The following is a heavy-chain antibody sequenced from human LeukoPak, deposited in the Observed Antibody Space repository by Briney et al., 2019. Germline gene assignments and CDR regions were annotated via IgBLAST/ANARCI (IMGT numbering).Heavy chain of an antibody. J-gene: IGHJ4*02. D-gene: IGHD4-17*01. CDR1: GGSISSYY. V-gene: IGHV4-59*08. Sequence: SETLSLTCTVSGGSISSYYWSWIRQPPGKGLEWIGYIYYSGSTNYNPTLKSRVTISVDTSKNQFSLKLSSVTAADTAVYYCARYSGYEHDYGDYEYFDYWGQGTLVTVSS. CDR3: ARYSGYEHDYGDYEYFDY. CDR2: IYYSGST.